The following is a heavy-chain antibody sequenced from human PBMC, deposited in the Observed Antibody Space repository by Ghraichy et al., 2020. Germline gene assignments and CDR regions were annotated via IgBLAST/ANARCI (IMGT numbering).Heavy chain of an antibody. CDR3: ARTDGWYYFDY. CDR1: GGSISSYY. Sequence: GSLRLSCTVSGGSISSYYWSWIRQPPGKGLEWIGYIYYSGSTNYNPSLKSRVTISVDTSKNQFSLKLSSVTAADTAVYYCARTDGWYYFDYWGQGTLVTVSS. V-gene: IGHV4-59*01. J-gene: IGHJ4*02. CDR2: IYYSGST. D-gene: IGHD6-19*01.